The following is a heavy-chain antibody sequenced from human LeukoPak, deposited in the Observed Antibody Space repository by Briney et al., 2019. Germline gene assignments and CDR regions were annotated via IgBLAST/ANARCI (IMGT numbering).Heavy chain of an antibody. J-gene: IGHJ4*02. V-gene: IGHV4-59*01. CDR3: ARYGSGSYYRYYFDY. Sequence: SETLSLTCTVSGGSISSYYWSWIRQPPGKGREWIGYIYYSGSTNYNPSRKSRVTISVDTPKNQFSLKLSSVTAADTAVYYCARYGSGSYYRYYFDYWGQGTLVTVSS. D-gene: IGHD3-10*01. CDR1: GGSISSYY. CDR2: IYYSGST.